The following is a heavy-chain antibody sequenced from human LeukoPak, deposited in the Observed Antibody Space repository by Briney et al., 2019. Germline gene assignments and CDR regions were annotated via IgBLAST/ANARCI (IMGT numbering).Heavy chain of an antibody. D-gene: IGHD6-13*01. J-gene: IGHJ6*02. CDR3: ARDLGIAAAELYYYGMDV. CDR1: GYTFTGYY. CDR2: INPNSGGT. V-gene: IGHV1-2*02. Sequence: ASLKVSCKASGYTFTGYYMHWVRQAPGQGLEWMGWINPNSGGTNYAQKFQGRVTMTRDTSISTAYMELSRLRSDDTAVYYCARDLGIAAAELYYYGMDVWGQGTTVTVSS.